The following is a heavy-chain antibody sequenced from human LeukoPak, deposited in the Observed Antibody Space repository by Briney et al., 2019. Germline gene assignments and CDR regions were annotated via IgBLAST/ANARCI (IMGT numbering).Heavy chain of an antibody. CDR1: GFTFSSYW. CDR3: ARDKFPGPIAAAGTCFDP. J-gene: IGHJ5*02. V-gene: IGHV3-7*01. CDR2: IKQDGSEK. Sequence: GGSLRLSCAASGFTFSSYWMSWVRQAPGKGLEWVANIKQDGSEKYYVDSVKDRFTISRDNAKNSLYLQMNSLRAEDTAVYYCARDKFPGPIAAAGTCFDPWGQGTLVTVSS. D-gene: IGHD6-13*01.